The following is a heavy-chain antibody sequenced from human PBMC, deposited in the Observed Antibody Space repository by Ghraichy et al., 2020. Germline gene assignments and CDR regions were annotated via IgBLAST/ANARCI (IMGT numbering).Heavy chain of an antibody. CDR1: GFTFSNAW. CDR3: TTGRIAAARFDY. J-gene: IGHJ4*02. D-gene: IGHD6-13*01. V-gene: IGHV3-15*01. CDR2: IKSKTDGGTT. Sequence: GGSLRLSCAASGFTFSNAWMSWVRQAPGKGLEWVGRIKSKTDGGTTDYAAPVKGRFTISRDDSKNTLYLQMNSLKTEDTAVYYCTTGRIAAARFDYWGQGTLVTVSS.